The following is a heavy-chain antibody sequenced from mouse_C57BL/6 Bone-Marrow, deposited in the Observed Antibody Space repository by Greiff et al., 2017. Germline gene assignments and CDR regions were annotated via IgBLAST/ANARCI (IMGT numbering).Heavy chain of an antibody. CDR1: GFNIKDYY. CDR2: IDPEDGET. CDR3: ARRITTVVAYYFDY. D-gene: IGHD1-1*01. Sequence: VHVKQSGAELVKPGDSVKLSCTASGFNIKDYYMHWVKQRTEQGLEWIGRIDPEDGETKYAPKFQGKATITADTSSNTAYLQLSSLTSEDTAVYYCARRITTVVAYYFDYWGQGTTLTVSS. V-gene: IGHV14-2*01. J-gene: IGHJ2*01.